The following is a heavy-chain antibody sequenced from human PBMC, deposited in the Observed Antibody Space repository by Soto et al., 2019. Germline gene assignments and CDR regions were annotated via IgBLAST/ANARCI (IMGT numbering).Heavy chain of an antibody. CDR3: ARLALSTTGLRRFSRWLDP. J-gene: IGHJ5*02. Sequence: SETLSLTCTVSGASVSGNAYYWIWNPQSPGMGLEWIGYIYHSGATNYNPTLRRRVTISVDTYKNQFSLRLPFVTAADAAMYYYARLALSTTGLRRFSRWLDPWGQGTLVTASS. D-gene: IGHD1-1*01. V-gene: IGHV4-61*08. CDR1: GASVSGNAYY. CDR2: IYHSGAT.